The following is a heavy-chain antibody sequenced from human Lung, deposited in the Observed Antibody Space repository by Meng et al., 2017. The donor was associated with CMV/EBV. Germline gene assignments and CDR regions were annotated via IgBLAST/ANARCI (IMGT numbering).Heavy chain of an antibody. V-gene: IGHV3-74*01. CDR3: AGANHFGSGVAFDP. CDR1: GFTFNRFW. D-gene: IGHD3-10*01. Sequence: GGSXRLXCTASGFTFNRFWIHWVRQAPGKGPVWVSVINTDGATTRYADSVKGRFTISRDNTKSTLYLQMNSLRAEDTAVYYWAGANHFGSGVAFDPWGQGTLVTVSS. J-gene: IGHJ5*02. CDR2: INTDGATT.